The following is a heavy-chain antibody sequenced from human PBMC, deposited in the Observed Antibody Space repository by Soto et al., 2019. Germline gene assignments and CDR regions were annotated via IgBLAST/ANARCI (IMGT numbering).Heavy chain of an antibody. D-gene: IGHD3-10*01. Sequence: QVQLQESGPGLVKPSGTLSLTCAVSGGSISSSNWWSWVRQPPGKGLEWIGEIYHSGSTNYNPSLKSRVTISVDKSQNQFSLKLSSVTAADTAVYYCARDIGGLLLWFGAQERDWYFDLWGRGTLVTVSS. CDR1: GGSISSSNW. J-gene: IGHJ2*01. CDR3: ARDIGGLLLWFGAQERDWYFDL. V-gene: IGHV4-4*02. CDR2: IYHSGST.